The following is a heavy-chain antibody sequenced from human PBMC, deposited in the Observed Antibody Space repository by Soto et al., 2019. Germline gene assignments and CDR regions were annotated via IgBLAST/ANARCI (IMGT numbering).Heavy chain of an antibody. V-gene: IGHV3-23*01. D-gene: IGHD3-10*01. CDR1: GFTFSSYA. CDR2: ISGSGGST. CDR3: ARDPSREYIWFDP. Sequence: EVQLLESGGGLVQPGGSLRLSCAASGFTFSSYAMSWVRQAPGKGLEWVSAISGSGGSTYYADSVKGRFTISRDNSMNTLYLHMNSLSAAATDVYSRARDPSREYIWFDPWGQGTLVTVSS. J-gene: IGHJ5*02.